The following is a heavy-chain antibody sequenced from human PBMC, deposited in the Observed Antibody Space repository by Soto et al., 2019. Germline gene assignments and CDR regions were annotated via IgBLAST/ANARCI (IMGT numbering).Heavy chain of an antibody. CDR2: INHSGST. J-gene: IGHJ6*03. CDR1: GGSFSGYY. V-gene: IGHV4-34*01. D-gene: IGHD3-3*01. CDR3: ARGHHYDFWSGYLSHYYYMDV. Sequence: SETLSLTCAVYGGSFSGYYWSWIRQPPGKGLEWIGEINHSGSTNYNPSLKSRVTISVDTSKNQFSLKLSPVTAADTAVYYCARGHHYDFWSGYLSHYYYMDVWGKGTTVTVSS.